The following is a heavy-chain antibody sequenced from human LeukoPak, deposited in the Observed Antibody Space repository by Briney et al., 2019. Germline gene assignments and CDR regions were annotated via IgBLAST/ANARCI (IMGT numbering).Heavy chain of an antibody. V-gene: IGHV3-74*01. CDR2: LHSDGTST. J-gene: IGHJ4*02. Sequence: GESLKISCAASGFTLSNYWMHWVRQAPGKGLVWVSRLHSDGTSTSYADSVRGRFTISRDNAKNTLYLQMNTLRAEDTAVYYCARSGWPYYFDYWGQGTLVTVSS. D-gene: IGHD6-25*01. CDR1: GFTLSNYW. CDR3: ARSGWPYYFDY.